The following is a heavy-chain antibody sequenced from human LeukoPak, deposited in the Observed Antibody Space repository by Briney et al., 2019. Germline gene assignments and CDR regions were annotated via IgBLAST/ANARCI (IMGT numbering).Heavy chain of an antibody. CDR2: IYYSGST. CDR3: ARGWFGGNDY. J-gene: IGHJ4*02. D-gene: IGHD3-10*01. Sequence: PSETLSLTCTVSGGSISSYYWSWIRQPPGKGPEWIGYIYYSGSTNYNPSLKSRVTISVDTSKNQFSLKLSSVTAADTAVYYCARGWFGGNDYWGQGTLVTVSS. CDR1: GGSISSYY. V-gene: IGHV4-59*01.